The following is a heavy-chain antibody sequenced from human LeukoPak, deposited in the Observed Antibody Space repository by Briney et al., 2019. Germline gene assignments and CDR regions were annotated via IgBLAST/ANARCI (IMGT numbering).Heavy chain of an antibody. Sequence: PGGSLRLSCAASGFTFSSYSMNWVRQAPGKGLEWVSSISSSSSYIYYADSVKGRFTISRDNAKNSLYLQMNSLRAEDTAVYYCASLAVAGTEHALDIWGQGTMVTVSS. CDR2: ISSSSSYI. V-gene: IGHV3-21*01. J-gene: IGHJ3*02. CDR1: GFTFSSYS. D-gene: IGHD6-19*01. CDR3: ASLAVAGTEHALDI.